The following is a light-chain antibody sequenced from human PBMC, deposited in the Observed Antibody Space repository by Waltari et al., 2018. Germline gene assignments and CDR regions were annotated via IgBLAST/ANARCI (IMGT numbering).Light chain of an antibody. Sequence: EIVLTQSPGTLSLSTGESATLSCRTSQSVTRALALYQQKPGQAPRLLIYGASNRATGIPDRFSGSGSGTDFRLTISSLEPEDFAVYYCQHYLRLPVTFGQGTKVEVK. J-gene: IGKJ1*01. CDR3: QHYLRLPVT. CDR1: QSVTRA. CDR2: GAS. V-gene: IGKV3-20*01.